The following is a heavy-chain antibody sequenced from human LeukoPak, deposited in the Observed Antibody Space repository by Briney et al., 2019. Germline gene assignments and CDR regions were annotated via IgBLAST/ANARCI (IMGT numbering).Heavy chain of an antibody. Sequence: PARSLRLSRPPPRLILSRYGMHSLPQAPAKGLEWLALISFDGSNEYYAASVKGRFPISRDNSKNTLYLQMNSLRAEDTAVFYCAKGLHLQWVFDAFNIWGHGTMVTVSS. CDR2: ISFDGSNE. D-gene: IGHD4-11*01. V-gene: IGHV3-30*18. CDR3: AKGLHLQWVFDAFNI. J-gene: IGHJ3*02. CDR1: RLILSRYG.